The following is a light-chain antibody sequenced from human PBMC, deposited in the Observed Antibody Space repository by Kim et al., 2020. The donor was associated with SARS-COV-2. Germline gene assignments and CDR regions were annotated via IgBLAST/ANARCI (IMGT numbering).Light chain of an antibody. CDR2: KDS. Sequence: SYELTQPSSVSVSPGQTARITCSGDILTNYYTRWFQQRPGQAPLLVIYKDSERPSGVPERFSGSSSGTIVTLTITGAQVEDEADYFCCSATDKSLVFGGGTHLTVL. J-gene: IGLJ3*02. CDR1: ILTNYY. V-gene: IGLV3-27*01. CDR3: CSATDKSLV.